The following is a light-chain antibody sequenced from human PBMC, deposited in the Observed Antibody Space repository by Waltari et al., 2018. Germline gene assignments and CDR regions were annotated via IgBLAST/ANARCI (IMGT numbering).Light chain of an antibody. Sequence: QSALTQPASVSGSPGQSITISCTGTSSDVGAYNYVSWYQQHPGKVPKLMIYEVSNRPSGVVNRFSGSKAVNTASLTSSGLQAEDEADYYCSSYTSSSTYVFGTGTSVTVL. V-gene: IGLV2-14*01. CDR3: SSYTSSSTYV. CDR1: SSDVGAYNY. CDR2: EVS. J-gene: IGLJ1*01.